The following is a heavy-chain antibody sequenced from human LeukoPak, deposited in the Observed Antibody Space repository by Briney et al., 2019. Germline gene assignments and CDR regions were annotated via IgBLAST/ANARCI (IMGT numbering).Heavy chain of an antibody. CDR1: GYTFTGYY. V-gene: IGHV1-2*02. CDR2: INPNSGGT. Sequence: ASVKVSFQASGYTFTGYYMHWVRPAPGQGLEWMGWINPNSGGTNYAQKFQGRVTMTRDTSISTAYMELSRLRSDDTAVYYCARGRPLGWFDPWGQGTLVTVSS. J-gene: IGHJ5*02. CDR3: ARGRPLGWFDP.